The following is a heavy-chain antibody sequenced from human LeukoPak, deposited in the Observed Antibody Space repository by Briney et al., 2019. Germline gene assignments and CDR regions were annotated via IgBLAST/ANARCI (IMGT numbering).Heavy chain of an antibody. CDR1: GGIFSSYA. CDR2: IIPIFGTA. J-gene: IGHJ4*02. D-gene: IGHD3-3*01. V-gene: IGHV1-69*05. Sequence: GASVKVSCKASGGIFSSYAISWVRQAPGQGLEWMGGIIPIFGTANYAQKFQGRVTITTDESTSTAYMELSSLRSEDTAVYYCARGPYYDFWSGYYLDYWGQGTLVTVSS. CDR3: ARGPYYDFWSGYYLDY.